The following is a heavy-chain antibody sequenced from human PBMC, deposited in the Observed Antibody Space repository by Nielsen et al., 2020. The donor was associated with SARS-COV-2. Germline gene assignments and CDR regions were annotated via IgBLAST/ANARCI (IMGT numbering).Heavy chain of an antibody. J-gene: IGHJ4*02. CDR2: ISYDGSNK. V-gene: IGHV3-30*14. D-gene: IGHD7-27*01. Sequence: GESLKISCAASGFTFSSYAMHWVRQAPGKGLEWVAVISYDGSNKYYADSVKGRFTISRDNSKNTLYLQMNSLRAEDTAVYYCARDNRGYFDYWGQGTLVTVSS. CDR1: GFTFSSYA. CDR3: ARDNRGYFDY.